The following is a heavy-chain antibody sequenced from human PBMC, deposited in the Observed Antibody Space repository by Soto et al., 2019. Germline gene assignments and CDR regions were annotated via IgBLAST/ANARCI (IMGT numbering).Heavy chain of an antibody. J-gene: IGHJ2*01. V-gene: IGHV3-11*01. CDR1: GFTFSDYY. Sequence: QVQLVESGGGLVKPGGSLRLSCAASGFTFSDYYMSWIRQAPGKGLEWFSYISNRVNTIYYADSVKGRFTISRDNAKNSRYLQMNSLRAEDTAVYYCARQGPIGEGYFDLWGRGTLVTVSS. CDR3: ARQGPIGEGYFDL. CDR2: ISNRVNTI.